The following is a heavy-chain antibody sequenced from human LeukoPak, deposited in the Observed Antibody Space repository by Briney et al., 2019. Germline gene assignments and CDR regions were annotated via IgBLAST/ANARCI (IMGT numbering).Heavy chain of an antibody. CDR3: VREAVSGWYDYFDY. J-gene: IGHJ4*02. V-gene: IGHV3-48*01. Sequence: GGSLRLSCAASGFTFSSYSMNWVRQAPGKGLEWVSYISSSSSTIYYADSVKGRFTISRDNAKNSLYLQMNSLRAEDTAVYYCVREAVSGWYDYFDYWGQGTLVTVSS. CDR2: ISSSSSTI. D-gene: IGHD6-19*01. CDR1: GFTFSSYS.